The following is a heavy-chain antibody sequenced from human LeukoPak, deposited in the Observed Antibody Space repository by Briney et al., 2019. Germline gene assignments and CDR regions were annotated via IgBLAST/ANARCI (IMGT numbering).Heavy chain of an antibody. Sequence: ASVKVSCKASSYTFTRYGISWVRQAPGQGLEWMGWISGSNGNTNYAQKFLGRVTMTADTSTSTAYMELRSLTSDDTAVYYCARDLDSSGYYRPDAFDIWGQGTRVTVSS. J-gene: IGHJ3*02. CDR1: SYTFTRYG. D-gene: IGHD3-22*01. V-gene: IGHV1-18*01. CDR2: ISGSNGNT. CDR3: ARDLDSSGYYRPDAFDI.